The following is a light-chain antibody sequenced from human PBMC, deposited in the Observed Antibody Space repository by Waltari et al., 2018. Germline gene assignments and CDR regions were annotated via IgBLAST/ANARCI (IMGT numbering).Light chain of an antibody. CDR3: MEALQTVPT. CDR2: LGS. CDR1: HSLLHANGNNY. J-gene: IGKJ4*01. Sequence: DIVMTQSPLSLPVTPGEPASIFCRSSHSLLHANGNNYLDWYLQKPGQSPHLLIYLGSNRASGVPKRFTGSGSGTNFTLKITRVEADDVGIYYCMEALQTVPTFGGGTTVEIK. V-gene: IGKV2-28*01.